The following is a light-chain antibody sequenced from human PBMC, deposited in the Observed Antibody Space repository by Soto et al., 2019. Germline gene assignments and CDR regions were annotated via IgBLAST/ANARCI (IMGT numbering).Light chain of an antibody. CDR3: QQRSNWPLT. V-gene: IGKV3-11*01. CDR1: QSVSGY. CDR2: DAS. Sequence: EIVLTQSPATLSLSPGERATLSCRASQSVSGYLAWYQQKPGQAPRLLIYDASSRATGIPARFSGTGSGTDFTLTIGSLEPEDFAVYYFQQRSNWPLTFGQGTRLEIK. J-gene: IGKJ5*01.